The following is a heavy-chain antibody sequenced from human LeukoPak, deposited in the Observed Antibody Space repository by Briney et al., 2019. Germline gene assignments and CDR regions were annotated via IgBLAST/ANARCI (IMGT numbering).Heavy chain of an antibody. CDR1: GFAFSGYW. D-gene: IGHD1-26*01. Sequence: GGSLRLSCAASGFAFSGYWMHWVRQAPGKGLVWLSRINGDGYSISYADSVKGRFTISRDNAKNSLYLQMNSLRAEDTAVYYCARAGRGDYFDYWGQGTLVTVSS. CDR3: ARAGRGDYFDY. V-gene: IGHV3-74*01. J-gene: IGHJ4*02. CDR2: INGDGYSI.